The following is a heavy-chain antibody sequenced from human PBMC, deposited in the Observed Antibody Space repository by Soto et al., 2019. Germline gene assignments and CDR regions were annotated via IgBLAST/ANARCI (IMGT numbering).Heavy chain of an antibody. CDR3: AKADGEQWLLPHLEN. CDR1: GFIVNGKKY. D-gene: IGHD6-19*01. Sequence: DVQVVESGGGLIQPGGSLRLSCAGSGFIVNGKKYITWVRQAPGKGLDWVSGISCCGGTASYADSVKGRFTIARDDSKNTLYLQMNSLRVEDTAEYFCAKADGEQWLLPHLENWGRGTLVTVS. J-gene: IGHJ4*02. CDR2: ISCCGGTA. V-gene: IGHV3-23*04.